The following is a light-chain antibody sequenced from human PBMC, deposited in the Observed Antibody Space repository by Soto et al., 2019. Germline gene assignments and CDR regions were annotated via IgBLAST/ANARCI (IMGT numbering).Light chain of an antibody. CDR1: SSDVGGYNS. J-gene: IGLJ1*01. CDR3: SSFTTSTSYV. V-gene: IGLV2-14*03. CDR2: DVS. Sequence: QSVLTQPASVSGSPGQSIAISCTGTSSDVGGYNSVSWYQQYPGKVPKLMIHDVSNRPSGVSNRFSGSKSGNTASLTISGLQAEDEADYFCSSFTTSTSYVCGSGTKVTVL.